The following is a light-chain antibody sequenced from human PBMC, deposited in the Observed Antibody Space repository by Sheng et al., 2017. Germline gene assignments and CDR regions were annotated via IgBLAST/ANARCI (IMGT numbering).Light chain of an antibody. Sequence: EILLTQFPGTLTLSPGERATLSCRASQSVSSSYLAWYQQKPGQAPRLLIYGASSRATGIPDRFSGSGSGTDFTLTISRLEPEDSAVYYCQQYGTLVTFGGGTKVEIK. J-gene: IGKJ4*01. V-gene: IGKV3-20*01. CDR3: QQYGTLVT. CDR1: QSVSSSY. CDR2: GAS.